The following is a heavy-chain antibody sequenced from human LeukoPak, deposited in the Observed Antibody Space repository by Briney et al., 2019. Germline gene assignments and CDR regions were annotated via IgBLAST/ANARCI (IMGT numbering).Heavy chain of an antibody. V-gene: IGHV1-69*04. Sequence: SVKVSCKASGGTFSSYTISWVRQAPGQGLEWMGRIIPILGIANYAQKFQGRVTITADKSTSTADMELSSLRSEDTAVYYCARDLSRGYSSSWFRYWGQGTLVTVSS. CDR2: IIPILGIA. J-gene: IGHJ4*02. CDR3: ARDLSRGYSSSWFRY. D-gene: IGHD6-13*01. CDR1: GGTFSSYT.